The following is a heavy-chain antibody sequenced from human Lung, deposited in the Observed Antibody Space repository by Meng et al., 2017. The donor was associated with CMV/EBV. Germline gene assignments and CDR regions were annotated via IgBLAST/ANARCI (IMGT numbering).Heavy chain of an antibody. J-gene: IGHJ5*02. CDR3: ARAYDSSGYLNWFDP. CDR2: IKSDGSST. CDR1: GFTFSSYW. Sequence: SGFTFSSYWMYWVRQAPGKGLVWVSRIKSDGSSTSYADSVKGRFTISRDNAKNTLYLQMNSLRAEDTAVYYCARAYDSSGYLNWFDPWGQGTLVTVSS. D-gene: IGHD3-22*01. V-gene: IGHV3-74*01.